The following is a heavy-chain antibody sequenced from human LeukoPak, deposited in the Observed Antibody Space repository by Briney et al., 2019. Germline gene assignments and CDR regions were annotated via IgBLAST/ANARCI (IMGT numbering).Heavy chain of an antibody. V-gene: IGHV7-4-1*02. D-gene: IGHD6-19*01. CDR1: GYTFTSYA. J-gene: IGHJ2*01. Sequence: ASVKVSCKASGYTFTSYAINWVRQAPRQGLEWMGWINTNTGNPAYVQGFTGRFVFSLDTSVSTAYLQISSLKAEDTALYYCAKDQGKQWLGRTSGGGYFDLWGRGTLVTVSS. CDR3: AKDQGKQWLGRTSGGGYFDL. CDR2: INTNTGNP.